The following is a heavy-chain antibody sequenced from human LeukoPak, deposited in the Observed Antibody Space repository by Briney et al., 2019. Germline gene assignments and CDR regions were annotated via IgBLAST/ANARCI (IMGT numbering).Heavy chain of an antibody. CDR2: ITWKSNIV. V-gene: IGHV3-9*01. CDR3: GRVVHASGWGSYFDY. D-gene: IGHD3-10*01. J-gene: IGHJ4*02. CDR1: GFTFDNYG. Sequence: GGSLRLSCAASGFTFDNYGMHWVRQAPGKGLEWVSGITWKSNIVGYADSVQGRFTISRDNAKNSLFLQMNSLRAEDTSFYYCGRVVHASGWGSYFDYWAREHWAPPPQ.